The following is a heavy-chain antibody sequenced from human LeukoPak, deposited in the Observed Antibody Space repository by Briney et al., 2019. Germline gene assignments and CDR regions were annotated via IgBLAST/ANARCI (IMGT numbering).Heavy chain of an antibody. Sequence: SVKVSCKASGGTFSSYAISWERQAPGQGLEWMGRIIPIFGTANYAQKFQGRVTITADKSTSTAYMELSSLRSEDTAVYYCAALWSGYYPYYYYYMDVWGKGTTVTVSS. J-gene: IGHJ6*03. D-gene: IGHD3-3*01. CDR3: AALWSGYYPYYYYYMDV. V-gene: IGHV1-69*06. CDR2: IIPIFGTA. CDR1: GGTFSSYA.